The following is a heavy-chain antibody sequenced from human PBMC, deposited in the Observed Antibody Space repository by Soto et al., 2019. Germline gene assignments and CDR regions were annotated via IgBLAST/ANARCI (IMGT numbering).Heavy chain of an antibody. V-gene: IGHV4-30-4*01. CDR2: IYYSGST. CDR1: GGSISSGDYY. J-gene: IGHJ5*02. CDR3: ARERTVGSRLDH. D-gene: IGHD6-13*01. Sequence: QVQLQESGPGLVKPSQTLSLTCTVSGGSISSGDYYWSWIRQPPGKGLEWIGYIYYSGSTYNKPTLESRVTISGDTTTNPISMKQSSVTAADTAVYDCARERTVGSRLDHWGQGTLVTDST.